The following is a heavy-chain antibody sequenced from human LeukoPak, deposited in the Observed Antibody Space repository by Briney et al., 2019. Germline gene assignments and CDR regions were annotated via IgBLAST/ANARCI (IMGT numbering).Heavy chain of an antibody. CDR1: GGSISSGSYY. J-gene: IGHJ3*02. CDR2: IYSSGST. V-gene: IGHV4-61*02. Sequence: PSQTLSLTCTVSGGSISSGSYYWSWIRQPAGKGLEWIGRIYSSGSTNYNPSLKSRVTISVDTSKNQFSLKLSSVTAADTAVYYCARQKAAHDAFDIWGQGTMVTVSS. CDR3: ARQKAAHDAFDI. D-gene: IGHD2-15*01.